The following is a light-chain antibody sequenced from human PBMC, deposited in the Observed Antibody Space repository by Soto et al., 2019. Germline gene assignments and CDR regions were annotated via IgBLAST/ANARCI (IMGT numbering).Light chain of an antibody. V-gene: IGKV3-20*01. CDR2: GAS. CDR3: QQYGTSPPLYT. CDR1: QSVSSSY. Sequence: EIVLTQSPGTLSLSPGERATLSCRASQSVSSSYLAWYQQKPGQAPRLLIYGASNRATGIPDRFSGTGSGTDFTLTISRLEPEDFAVYYCQQYGTSPPLYTFGQGTKLEI. J-gene: IGKJ2*01.